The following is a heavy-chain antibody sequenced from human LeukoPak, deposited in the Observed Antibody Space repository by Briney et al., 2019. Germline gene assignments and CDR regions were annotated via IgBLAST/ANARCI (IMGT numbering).Heavy chain of an antibody. CDR2: ISSGTSYI. J-gene: IGHJ3*02. CDR3: ARDPTSSWETAFDI. V-gene: IGHV3-21*01. CDR1: GFTFNTYT. D-gene: IGHD1-26*01. Sequence: PGWSLRLSCAASGFTFNTYTMNWVRQAPGKGLEWVSSISSGTSYIYYADSVKRRFTISSGNAKNSLYLQMNGLRDEDTAVYYCARDPTSSWETAFDIWGQGTMVTVSS.